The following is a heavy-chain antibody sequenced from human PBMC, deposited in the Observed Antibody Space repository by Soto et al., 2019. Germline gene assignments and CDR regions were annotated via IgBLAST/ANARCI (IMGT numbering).Heavy chain of an antibody. J-gene: IGHJ6*02. CDR1: GYTFTSYG. CDR3: ARPGGVWFGESPPNTYYYYGMDV. V-gene: IGHV1-18*01. CDR2: ISAYNGNT. Sequence: ASVKISCKASGYTFTSYGISWVRQAPGQGLEWMGWISAYNGNTNYAQKLQGRVTMTTDTSTSTAYMELRSLRSDDTAVYYCARPGGVWFGESPPNTYYYYGMDVWGQGTTVTVSS. D-gene: IGHD3-10*01.